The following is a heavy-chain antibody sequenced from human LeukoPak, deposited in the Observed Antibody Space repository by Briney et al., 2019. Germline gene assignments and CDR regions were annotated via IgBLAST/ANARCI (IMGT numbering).Heavy chain of an antibody. CDR3: ARDSSGWYHWFDP. D-gene: IGHD6-19*01. CDR1: GYTFTSYD. CDR2: MNPNSGNT. Sequence: ASVKVSCKASGYTFTSYDINWVRQATGQGLEWMGWMNPNSGNTGYAQKFQGRVTITRNTSISTAYMELSSLRSEDTDVYYCARDSSGWYHWFDPWGQGTLVTVSS. J-gene: IGHJ5*02. V-gene: IGHV1-8*01.